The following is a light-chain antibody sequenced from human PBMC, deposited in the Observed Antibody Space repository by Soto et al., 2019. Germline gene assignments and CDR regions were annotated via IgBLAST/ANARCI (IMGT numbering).Light chain of an antibody. CDR2: WAS. V-gene: IGKV4-1*01. CDR3: QQCYNTPFT. Sequence: DIVMTQSPDSLAVSLGERATINCKSSQSVLYSPNNKNYLAWYQQKPGQPPKLLVYWASTRESGVPDRFSGSGSGTDFTLTISSLQAEDVAVYYCQQCYNTPFTFGQGTKLEIK. J-gene: IGKJ2*01. CDR1: QSVLYSPNNKNY.